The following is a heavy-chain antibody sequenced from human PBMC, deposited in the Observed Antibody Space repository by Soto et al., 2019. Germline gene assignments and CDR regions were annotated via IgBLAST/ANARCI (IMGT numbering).Heavy chain of an antibody. Sequence: SETLSLTCSVSGCSISSSPYYWGWIRQPPGKGLEWLGTIYYSGTTSYNPSLKSRVIISVDTSNNQLFLKLRSVTAADTAVYYCARHRQYYDTSGSPQRYFDYWGQGTPVTVSS. CDR2: IYYSGTT. CDR1: GCSISSSPYY. V-gene: IGHV4-39*01. D-gene: IGHD3-22*01. CDR3: ARHRQYYDTSGSPQRYFDY. J-gene: IGHJ4*02.